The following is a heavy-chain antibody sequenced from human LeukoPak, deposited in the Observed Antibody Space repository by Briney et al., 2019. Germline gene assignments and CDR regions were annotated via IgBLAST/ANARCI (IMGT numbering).Heavy chain of an antibody. V-gene: IGHV4-4*02. Sequence: SETLTLTCTVSGDSINSLDLWSWVRPPPGKGLEWIGEMYLSGTTHSNPSVKSRVTISIDKSKNQFFLNLSSVTAADTAVYYCAGLVGRYSSGLYYYYFDYWGQGTLVTVSS. J-gene: IGHJ4*02. CDR3: AGLVGRYSSGLYYYYFDY. CDR2: MYLSGTT. D-gene: IGHD3-22*01. CDR1: GDSINSLDL.